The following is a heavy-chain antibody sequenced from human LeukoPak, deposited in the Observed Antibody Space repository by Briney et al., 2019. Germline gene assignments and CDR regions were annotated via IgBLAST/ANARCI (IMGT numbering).Heavy chain of an antibody. CDR3: ARDLYPGIAAAGLRTRDAFDI. CDR1: GFTFSSYW. J-gene: IGHJ3*02. D-gene: IGHD6-13*01. CDR2: INSDGSST. V-gene: IGHV3-74*01. Sequence: GGSLRLSCAASGFTFSSYWMHWVRQAPGKGLVWVSRINSDGSSTSYADSVKGRFTISRDNAKNSLYLQMNSLRAEDTAVYYCARDLYPGIAAAGLRTRDAFDIWGQGTMVTVSS.